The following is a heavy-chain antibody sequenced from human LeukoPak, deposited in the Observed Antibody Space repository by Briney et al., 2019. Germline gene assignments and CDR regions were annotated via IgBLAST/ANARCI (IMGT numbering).Heavy chain of an antibody. Sequence: GGSLRLSCAASGFTFSSYGMHWVRQAPGKGLEWVAVISYDGSNKYYADSVKGRFTISRDNSKNTLYLQMNSLRAEDTAVYYCARAVGYYFDNSGPSKTFDYWGQGTLVTVSS. D-gene: IGHD3-22*01. CDR2: ISYDGSNK. V-gene: IGHV3-30*03. J-gene: IGHJ4*02. CDR3: ARAVGYYFDNSGPSKTFDY. CDR1: GFTFSSYG.